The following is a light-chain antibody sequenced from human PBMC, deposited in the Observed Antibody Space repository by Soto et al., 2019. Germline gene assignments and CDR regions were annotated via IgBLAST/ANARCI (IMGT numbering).Light chain of an antibody. CDR2: DAS. Sequence: EIVLTQSPATLSLSPGERATLSCRASQSVSNWVAWYQQKSGQPPRLLIYDASNRATGVPARFSGSGSGTDFTLPISSLEPEDFAVYYCQQRRNWPLTFGGGTKVEIK. CDR3: QQRRNWPLT. J-gene: IGKJ4*01. V-gene: IGKV3-11*01. CDR1: QSVSNW.